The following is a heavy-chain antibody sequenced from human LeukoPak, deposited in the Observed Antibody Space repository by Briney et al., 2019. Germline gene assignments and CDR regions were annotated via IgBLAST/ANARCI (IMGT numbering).Heavy chain of an antibody. J-gene: IGHJ4*02. CDR2: INHSGST. CDR1: GGSFSGYY. D-gene: IGHD2-8*02. V-gene: IGHV4-34*01. CDR3: ARVLFRSPDY. Sequence: KPSETLSLTCAVYGGSFSGYYWSWIRQPPGKGLEWIGEINHSGSTNYNPSLKSRVTISVDTSKNQFSLKLSSVTAADTAVYYCARVLFRSPDYWGQGTLVTVSS.